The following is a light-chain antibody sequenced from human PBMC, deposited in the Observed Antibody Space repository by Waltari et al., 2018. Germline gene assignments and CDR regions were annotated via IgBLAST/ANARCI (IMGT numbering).Light chain of an antibody. CDR1: QRVNNN. CDR2: KVS. V-gene: IGKV1-5*03. CDR3: QQYNSYPLI. Sequence: DIQMTQSPSTLSASVGDRVTITCRASQRVNNNLAWYQQKPGKAPKVLIHKVSRLESGVPSRFSGSQSGTEFTFTISSLQPDDFATYYCQQYNSYPLIFGGGTTVEIK. J-gene: IGKJ4*01.